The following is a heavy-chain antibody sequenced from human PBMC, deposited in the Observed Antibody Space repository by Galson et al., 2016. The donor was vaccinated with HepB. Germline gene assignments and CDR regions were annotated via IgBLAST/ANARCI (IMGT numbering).Heavy chain of an antibody. CDR1: GYTFINDD. Sequence: SGKVPSKEPGYTFINDDTHCGRHAPGQGLEGMGIINPLSGGPDCAQRFQGRDTMTRDTSTSTVSMELSSLRSEDTAVYYCARAIMTPSDNWFDPWGQGSLVTVSS. J-gene: IGHJ5*02. CDR2: INPLSGGP. V-gene: IGHV1-46*01. CDR3: ARAIMTPSDNWFDP. D-gene: IGHD2-8*01.